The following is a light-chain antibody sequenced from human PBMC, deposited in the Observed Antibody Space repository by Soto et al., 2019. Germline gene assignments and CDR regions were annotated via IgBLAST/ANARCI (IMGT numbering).Light chain of an antibody. CDR3: QQYDLYSA. CDR1: QNIKSH. Sequence: DTQMTQSPSTLSASIGDRVTITCRASQNIKSHLAWYQQKPGKAPKLLIYTASTLQSGVPSRFSGSGSGTEFTLTISSLQPDDVATYYCQQYDLYSAFGQGTKVEIK. CDR2: TAS. V-gene: IGKV1-5*03. J-gene: IGKJ1*01.